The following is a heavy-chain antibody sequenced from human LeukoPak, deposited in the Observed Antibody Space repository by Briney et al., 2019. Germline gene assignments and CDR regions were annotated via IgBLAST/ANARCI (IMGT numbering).Heavy chain of an antibody. J-gene: IGHJ4*02. V-gene: IGHV1-18*04. D-gene: IGHD4-17*01. CDR3: ARDGNDYGDSRRRFDY. Sequence: GASVKVSCKASGYTFTSYGISWVRQAPGQGLEWMGWISAYNGNTNYAQKLQGRVTMTTDTSTSTAYMELRSLRSDDTAVYYCARDGNDYGDSRRRFDYWGQGTLVTVSS. CDR1: GYTFTSYG. CDR2: ISAYNGNT.